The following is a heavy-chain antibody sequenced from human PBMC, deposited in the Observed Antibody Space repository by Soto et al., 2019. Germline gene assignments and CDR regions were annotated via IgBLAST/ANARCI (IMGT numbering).Heavy chain of an antibody. D-gene: IGHD3-22*01. CDR3: ATSLDGSSGYYYVNFDY. J-gene: IGHJ4*02. Sequence: QVQLVQSGAEVKKPGSSVKVSCKASGGTFSSYAISWVRQAPGQGLEWMGGIIPIFGTANYEQKFQGRVTISADESTSTAYMELSSLRSEDTAGYYCATSLDGSSGYYYVNFDYWGQGTLFTVSS. CDR1: GGTFSSYA. V-gene: IGHV1-69*12. CDR2: IIPIFGTA.